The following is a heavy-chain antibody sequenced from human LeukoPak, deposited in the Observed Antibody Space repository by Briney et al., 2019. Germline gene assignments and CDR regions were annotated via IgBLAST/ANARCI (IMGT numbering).Heavy chain of an antibody. J-gene: IGHJ3*02. CDR1: GGSISSYY. Sequence: SETLSLTCTVSGGSISSYYWSWIRQPPGKGLEWIGYIYYSGSTNYNPSLKSRVTISVDTSKNQFSLKLSSVTAADTAVYYCARVRTHAFDIWGQGTMVTASS. CDR3: ARVRTHAFDI. CDR2: IYYSGST. V-gene: IGHV4-59*01. D-gene: IGHD1-1*01.